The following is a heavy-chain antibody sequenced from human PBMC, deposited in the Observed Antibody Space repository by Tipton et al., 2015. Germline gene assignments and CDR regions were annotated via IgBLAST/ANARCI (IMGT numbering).Heavy chain of an antibody. CDR3: ARGGNNWFDP. Sequence: TLSLTCAVYGGSFSGYYWTWTRQPPGKGLEWIGEINHSGSTNYNPSLKSRVTMSVDTSKNQFSLKLTSVNAADTAVYYCARGGNNWFDPWGQGTLVTVSS. D-gene: IGHD2-15*01. V-gene: IGHV4-34*10. CDR2: INHSGST. J-gene: IGHJ5*02. CDR1: GGSFSGYY.